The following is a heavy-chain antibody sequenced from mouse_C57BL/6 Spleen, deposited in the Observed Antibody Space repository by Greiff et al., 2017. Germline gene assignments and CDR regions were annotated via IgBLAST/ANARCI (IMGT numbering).Heavy chain of an antibody. CDR2: INPGSGGT. CDR3: ASPISSGAMDY. J-gene: IGHJ4*01. D-gene: IGHD3-1*01. Sequence: QVQLQQSGAELVRPGTSVKVSCKASGYAFTNYLIEWVKQRPGQGLEWIGVINPGSGGTNYNEKFKGKATLTADKSSSTAYMQLSSLTSEDSAVYFGASPISSGAMDYWGQGTSVTVSS. CDR1: GYAFTNYL. V-gene: IGHV1-54*01.